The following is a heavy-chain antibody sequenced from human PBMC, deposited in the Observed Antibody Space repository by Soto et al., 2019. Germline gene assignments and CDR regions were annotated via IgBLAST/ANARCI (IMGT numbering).Heavy chain of an antibody. J-gene: IGHJ4*02. V-gene: IGHV3-23*01. D-gene: IGHD3-22*01. CDR3: AKVPLPIYIRGVGYFLAL. Sequence: GGSLRLSCVAAGFTSVGHAWSWVLQAQMKWLEWVSSLSSNVVFPYYPAPVKGRLSTSRANSKNTLYLQMNSLRVDDTAIYYCAKVPLPIYIRGVGYFLALRGKGTSVPVSP. CDR2: LSSNVVFP. CDR1: GFTSVGHA.